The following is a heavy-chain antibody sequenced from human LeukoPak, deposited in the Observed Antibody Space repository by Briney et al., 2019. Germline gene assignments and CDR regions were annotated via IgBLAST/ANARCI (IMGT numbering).Heavy chain of an antibody. CDR2: ISAYNGNT. Sequence: ASVKVSCKASGYTFTSYGISWVRQAPGQGLEWMGWISAYNGNTNYAQKLRGRVTMTTDTSTSTAYMELRSLRPDDTAVYYCARETFYGDYEDDAFDIWGQGTMVTVSS. D-gene: IGHD4-17*01. CDR1: GYTFTSYG. V-gene: IGHV1-18*04. J-gene: IGHJ3*02. CDR3: ARETFYGDYEDDAFDI.